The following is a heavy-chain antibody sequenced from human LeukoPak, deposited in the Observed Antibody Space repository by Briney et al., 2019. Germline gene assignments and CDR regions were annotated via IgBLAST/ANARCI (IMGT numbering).Heavy chain of an antibody. CDR1: GGSISSYY. J-gene: IGHJ4*02. D-gene: IGHD3-10*01. CDR3: ARDYYGSGSYYHDY. CDR2: IYYSGST. V-gene: IGHV4-59*01. Sequence: SETLSLTRTVSGGSISSYYWSWIRQPPGKGLEWIGYIYYSGSTNYNPSLKSRGTISVDTSKNQFSLKLSSVTAADTAVYYCARDYYGSGSYYHDYWGQGTLVTVSS.